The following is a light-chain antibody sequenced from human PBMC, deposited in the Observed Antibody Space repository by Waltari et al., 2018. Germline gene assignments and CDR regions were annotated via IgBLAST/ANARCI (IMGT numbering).Light chain of an antibody. Sequence: EIVLTQSPGTMSLSPGERATLSSSASQNIIKYLAWYKKKPGQAPRLLIYHTSIWAAGIPDRFSGSGSGTDFSLFISRLEPEDFAVYYCQHYVRLPATFGQGTKVEIK. J-gene: IGKJ1*01. CDR2: HTS. CDR3: QHYVRLPAT. CDR1: QNIIKY. V-gene: IGKV3-20*01.